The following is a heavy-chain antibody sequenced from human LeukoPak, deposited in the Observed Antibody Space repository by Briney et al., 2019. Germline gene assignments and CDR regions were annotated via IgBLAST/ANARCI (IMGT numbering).Heavy chain of an antibody. D-gene: IGHD3-16*02. Sequence: PGGSLRLSCAASGFTFSSYWMHWVRQAPGKGLVWVSRINSDGSSTSYADSVKGRFTISRHNAKNSLYLQMDSLRAEDTAVYYCARVPAGVIGMKDAFDIWGQGTMVTVSS. J-gene: IGHJ3*02. CDR1: GFTFSSYW. CDR3: ARVPAGVIGMKDAFDI. V-gene: IGHV3-74*01. CDR2: INSDGSST.